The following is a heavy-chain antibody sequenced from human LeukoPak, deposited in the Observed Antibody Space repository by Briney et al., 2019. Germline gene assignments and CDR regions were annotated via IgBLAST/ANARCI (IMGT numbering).Heavy chain of an antibody. Sequence: ASVKVSCKASGYTLTSYGISWVRQAPGQGLEWMGWISAYNGNTNYAQKLQGRVTMTTDTSTSTAYMELRSLRSDDTAVYYCARDEQFGELFEIDYWGQGTLVTVSS. J-gene: IGHJ4*02. D-gene: IGHD3-10*01. CDR3: ARDEQFGELFEIDY. V-gene: IGHV1-18*01. CDR2: ISAYNGNT. CDR1: GYTLTSYG.